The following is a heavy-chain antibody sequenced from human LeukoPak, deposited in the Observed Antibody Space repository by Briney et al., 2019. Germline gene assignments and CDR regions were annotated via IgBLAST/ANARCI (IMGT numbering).Heavy chain of an antibody. CDR2: ISYDGSNK. CDR3: ARDEVVPAANPRGAFDI. D-gene: IGHD2-2*01. J-gene: IGHJ3*02. Sequence: GGSLRLSCAASGFTFSSYAMHWVRQAPGKGLEWVAVISYDGSNKYYADSVKGRFTISRDNSKNTLYLQMNSLRAEDTAVYYCARDEVVPAANPRGAFDIWGQGTTVTVSS. V-gene: IGHV3-30-3*01. CDR1: GFTFSSYA.